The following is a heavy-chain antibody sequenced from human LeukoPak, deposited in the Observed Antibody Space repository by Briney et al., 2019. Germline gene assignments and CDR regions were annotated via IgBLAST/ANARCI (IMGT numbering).Heavy chain of an antibody. V-gene: IGHV7-4-1*02. J-gene: IGHJ5*02. CDR1: GYTFTSYA. D-gene: IGHD3-9*01. CDR3: ARGVRDILTGYNWFDP. Sequence: GASVKVSCKASGYTFTSYAMNWVRQAPGQGLEWMGWINTNTGNPTYAQGFTGRFVFSLDTSVSTAYLQISSLKAEDTAVYYCARGVRDILTGYNWFDPWGQGTLVTVSS. CDR2: INTNTGNP.